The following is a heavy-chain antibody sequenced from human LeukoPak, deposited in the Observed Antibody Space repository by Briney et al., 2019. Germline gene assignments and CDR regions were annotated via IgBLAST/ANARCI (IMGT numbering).Heavy chain of an antibody. CDR2: INPSGGST. V-gene: IGHV1-46*01. CDR1: GYTFTSYY. D-gene: IGHD3-22*01. CDR3: ARGSWGSSGYYGFTSPPNKPHPDY. Sequence: ASVKVSCKASGYTFTSYYMHWVRQAPGQGLEWMGIINPSGGSTSYAQKFQGRVTMTRDTSTSTVYMELSSLRSEDTAVYYCARGSWGSSGYYGFTSPPNKPHPDYWGQGTLVTVSP. J-gene: IGHJ4*02.